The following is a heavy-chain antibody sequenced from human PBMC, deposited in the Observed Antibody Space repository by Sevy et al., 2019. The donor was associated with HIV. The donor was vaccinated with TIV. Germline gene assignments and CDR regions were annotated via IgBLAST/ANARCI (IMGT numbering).Heavy chain of an antibody. CDR3: XXXXXDSXXXXXXXXYYQYGMDV. Sequence: ASVKVSCKTSGGTFSRHAISWVRQAPGQGLEWMGGIIPIFGRGNYAQQFQGRVTITADESMSTAYMELSSLRSDDTXXXXXXXXXXDSXXXXXXXXYYQYGMDVWGQGTTVTVSS. V-gene: IGHV1-69*03. CDR1: GGTFSRHA. J-gene: IGHJ6*02. D-gene: IGHD3-22*01. CDR2: IIPIFGRG.